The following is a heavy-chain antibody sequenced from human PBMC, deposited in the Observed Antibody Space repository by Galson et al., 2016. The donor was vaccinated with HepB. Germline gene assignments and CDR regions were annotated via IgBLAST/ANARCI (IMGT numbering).Heavy chain of an antibody. CDR3: AKESPYCGTNCLLSLDY. CDR1: GFTFSNSV. D-gene: IGHD2-21*02. V-gene: IGHV3-23*01. Sequence: SLRLSCAASGFTFSNSVMSWVRQAPGKGLEWVSAICVNGDCTYYADSVRGRFSISRDNSKSTLYLQMDSLRAEDTAVYYCAKESPYCGTNCLLSLDYWGQGTLVTGSS. CDR2: ICVNGDCT. J-gene: IGHJ4*02.